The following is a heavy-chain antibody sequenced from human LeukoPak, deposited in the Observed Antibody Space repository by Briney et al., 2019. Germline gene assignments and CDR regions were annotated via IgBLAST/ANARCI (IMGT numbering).Heavy chain of an antibody. CDR1: GGSISSYY. CDR3: AISLRSKVPAAMVIGY. D-gene: IGHD2-2*01. CDR2: IYNSGST. J-gene: IGHJ4*02. V-gene: IGHV4-59*01. Sequence: PSETLSLTCTVSGGSISSYYWSWIRQPPGKGLEWIGYIYNSGSTNYNPSLKSRVTTSVDTSKNQFSLKLSSVTAADTAVYYCAISLRSKVPAAMVIGYWGQGTLVTVSS.